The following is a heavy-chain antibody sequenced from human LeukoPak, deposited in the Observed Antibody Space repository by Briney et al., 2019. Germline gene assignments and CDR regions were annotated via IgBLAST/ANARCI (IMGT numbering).Heavy chain of an antibody. J-gene: IGHJ4*02. V-gene: IGHV1-18*01. CDR1: GHTFTSYG. CDR3: AMSPLYSKKSHYFDY. Sequence: ASVKVSCNASGHTFTSYGISWVRQAPGQGLEWMGWISAYNGNTNYAQKLQGRVTMTTDTSTSTAYMELRSLRSDDTAVYYCAMSPLYSKKSHYFDYWGQGTLVTVSS. D-gene: IGHD6-13*01. CDR2: ISAYNGNT.